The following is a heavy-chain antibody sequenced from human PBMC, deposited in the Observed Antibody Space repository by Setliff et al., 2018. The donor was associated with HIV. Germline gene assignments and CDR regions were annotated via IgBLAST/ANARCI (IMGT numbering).Heavy chain of an antibody. D-gene: IGHD6-13*01. Sequence: LSLTCTVSGGSISNYYGSWIRQPPGKGLEWIGYLSSSGRTSYNPSLKSRVTMSLDTSKNQYSLKVDSVTAADTAVYYCARETSSSWFDYWGQGSLVTVSS. CDR2: LSSSGRT. J-gene: IGHJ4*02. V-gene: IGHV4-4*08. CDR1: GGSISNYY. CDR3: ARETSSSWFDY.